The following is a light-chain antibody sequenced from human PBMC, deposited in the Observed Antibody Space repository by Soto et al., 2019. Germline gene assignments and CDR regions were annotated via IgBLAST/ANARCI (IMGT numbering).Light chain of an antibody. Sequence: QSALTQPPSASGSPGQSVTISCTGTSSDIGGYNYVSWYQQHPGKAPKLMIYEVTKRPSGVPDRFSGSKSGNTASLTVSGLQAEDEAEYYCSSNAGSNNLGVFGGGTKVTVL. CDR2: EVT. V-gene: IGLV2-8*01. J-gene: IGLJ2*01. CDR1: SSDIGGYNY. CDR3: SSNAGSNNLGV.